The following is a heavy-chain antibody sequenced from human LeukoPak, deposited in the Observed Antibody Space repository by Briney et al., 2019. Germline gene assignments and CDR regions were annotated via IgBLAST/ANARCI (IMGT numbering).Heavy chain of an antibody. Sequence: GGSLRLSCAASGFTFGSYAMSWVRQAPGKGLEWVSEISAGSSSTYYADSVKGRFTISRDNSRNTLYLQMNSLRVDDTAVYYCAKPGSSTTSGYWGQGTLVTVSS. V-gene: IGHV3-23*01. J-gene: IGHJ4*02. CDR2: ISAGSSST. D-gene: IGHD2/OR15-2a*01. CDR3: AKPGSSTTSGY. CDR1: GFTFGSYA.